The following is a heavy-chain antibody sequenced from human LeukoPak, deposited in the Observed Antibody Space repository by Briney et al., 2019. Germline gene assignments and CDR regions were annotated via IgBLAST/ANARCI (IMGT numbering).Heavy chain of an antibody. CDR2: ISGSGGST. CDR3: AKDGTPYYYDSSGYYGNWFDP. Sequence: GSLRLSCAASGFTFSSYAMSRVRQAPGKGLEWVSAISGSGGSTYYADSVKGRFTISRDNSKNTLYLQMNSLRAEDTAVYYCAKDGTPYYYDSSGYYGNWFDPWGQGTLVTVSS. J-gene: IGHJ5*02. CDR1: GFTFSSYA. D-gene: IGHD3-22*01. V-gene: IGHV3-23*01.